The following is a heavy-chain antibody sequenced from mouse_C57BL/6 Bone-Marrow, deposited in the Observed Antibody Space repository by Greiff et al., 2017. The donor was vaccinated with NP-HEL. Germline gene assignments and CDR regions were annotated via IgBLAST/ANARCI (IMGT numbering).Heavy chain of an antibody. CDR1: GYTFTDYN. J-gene: IGHJ3*01. D-gene: IGHD2-4*01. Sequence: EVQLQQSGPELVKPGASVKMSCKASGYTFTDYNMHWVKQSHGKSLEWIGYINPNNGGTSYNQKFKGKATLTVNKSSSTAYMELRSLTSEYSAVYYCARDYDYAWLAYWGQGTLVTVSA. CDR2: INPNNGGT. V-gene: IGHV1-22*01. CDR3: ARDYDYAWLAY.